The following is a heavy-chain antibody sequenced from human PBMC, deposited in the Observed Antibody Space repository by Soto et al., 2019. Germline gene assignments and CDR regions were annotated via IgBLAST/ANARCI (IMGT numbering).Heavy chain of an antibody. D-gene: IGHD1-1*01. V-gene: IGHV3-23*01. J-gene: IGHJ4*02. CDR1: GFTCSNFA. CDR2: ISSPGRNV. Sequence: EVPQWESGGGLVQPGRSLRLSCATSGFTCSNFAMSWVLLSPGRGLEWVSAISSPGRNVYYAASVEGRFTISRDNSKNTEDLHMISLRAEDTAIYSCANSLSPSGTNWNSNFDHWGQGALVTGSS. CDR3: ANSLSPSGTNWNSNFDH.